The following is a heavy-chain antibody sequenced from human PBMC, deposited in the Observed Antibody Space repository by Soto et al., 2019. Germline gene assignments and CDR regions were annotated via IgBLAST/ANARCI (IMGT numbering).Heavy chain of an antibody. CDR1: GFTFSNAW. Sequence: EVQLVESGGGLVKPGGSLRLSCAASGFTFSNAWMSGVRQAPGKGLEWVGRIKSKTDGGTTDYAAPVKGRFTISRDDSKNTLYLQMNSLKTEDTAVYYCTTGNAVVVPAAMAFDYWGQGTLVTVSS. V-gene: IGHV3-15*01. CDR3: TTGNAVVVPAAMAFDY. D-gene: IGHD2-2*01. J-gene: IGHJ4*02. CDR2: IKSKTDGGTT.